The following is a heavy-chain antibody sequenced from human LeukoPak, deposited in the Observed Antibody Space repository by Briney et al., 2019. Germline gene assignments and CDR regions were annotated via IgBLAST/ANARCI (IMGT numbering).Heavy chain of an antibody. D-gene: IGHD1-26*01. V-gene: IGHV3-23*01. CDR3: AKGSGSLSLPPDC. J-gene: IGHJ4*02. CDR2: ISNSGGST. CDR1: GFTFSSYA. Sequence: GGSLRLSCAASGFTFSSYAMSWVRQAPGKGLEWVSVISNSGGSTYYADSVKGRFTISRDNSKNTLYVQMNGLRAEDTAVYYCAKGSGSLSLPPDCWGQGTLVTVSS.